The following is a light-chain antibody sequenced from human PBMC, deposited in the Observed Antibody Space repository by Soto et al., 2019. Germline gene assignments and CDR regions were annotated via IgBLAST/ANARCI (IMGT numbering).Light chain of an antibody. CDR1: SSNIGAGYD. J-gene: IGLJ2*01. V-gene: IGLV1-40*01. Sequence: QSVLTQPPSVSGAPGQRVTISCTGSSSNIGAGYDVHWYQQLPGKAPKLLIYGNSNRPSGVPYRFSGSKSGTSASLAITGLHAEDEADYYCQSYYSSLSGSVVFGGGTKLTVL. CDR2: GNS. CDR3: QSYYSSLSGSVV.